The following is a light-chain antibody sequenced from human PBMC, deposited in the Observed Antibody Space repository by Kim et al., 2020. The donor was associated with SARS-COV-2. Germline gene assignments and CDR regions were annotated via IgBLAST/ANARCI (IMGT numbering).Light chain of an antibody. Sequence: QSVLTQPPSASGTPGQRVTISCSGSNSNIGVNTVNWYQQLPGTAPKLLIYSNHQRPSGVPDRFSGSKSGTSASLAISGLQSEEEADYYCAAWDDSLTWVFGGGTQLTVL. V-gene: IGLV1-44*01. CDR1: NSNIGVNT. CDR2: SNH. CDR3: AAWDDSLTWV. J-gene: IGLJ3*02.